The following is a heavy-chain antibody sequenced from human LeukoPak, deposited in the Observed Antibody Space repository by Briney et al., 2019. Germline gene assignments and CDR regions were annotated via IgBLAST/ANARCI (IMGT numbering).Heavy chain of an antibody. CDR2: INPNSGNT. Sequence: ASVKVSCKASGYTFTGYYMHWVRQAPGQGLEWMGWINPNSGNTHYTQKFQDRVTMTRDTSISTACMELSSLESDDTAIYYCAREGAAAEDVNWFDPWGQGTLVTVSS. CDR1: GYTFTGYY. J-gene: IGHJ5*02. V-gene: IGHV1-2*02. CDR3: AREGAAAEDVNWFDP. D-gene: IGHD6-25*01.